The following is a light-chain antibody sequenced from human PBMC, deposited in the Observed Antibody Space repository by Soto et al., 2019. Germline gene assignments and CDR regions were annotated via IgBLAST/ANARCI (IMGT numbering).Light chain of an antibody. CDR2: AAS. V-gene: IGKV1-12*01. Sequence: DIQMTQSPSSVSASVGDRVTITCRASQGISSWLAWYQQKPGKAPKLLIYAASTLQSGVPSRFSGSGSGKDFTLTISCLKSEDFATYYCQQYYSYPRTLGQGTKVDIK. CDR1: QGISSW. J-gene: IGKJ1*01. CDR3: QQYYSYPRT.